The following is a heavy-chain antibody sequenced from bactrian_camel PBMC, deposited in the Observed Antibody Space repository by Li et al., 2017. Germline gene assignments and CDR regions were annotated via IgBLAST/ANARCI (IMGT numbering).Heavy chain of an antibody. D-gene: IGHD7*01. CDR2: VDGTGNT. V-gene: IGHV3S53*01. CDR3: AAALDWWLGTYTH. Sequence: VQLVESGGASVQTGGSLRLSCAFSGNTRNTHCMAWFRQAPGKEREGVAFVDGTGNTAVADSVKGRFTISRDNAKSTLYLQINSLKPEDTAVYYCAAALDWWLGTYTHWGQGTQVTVS. CDR1: GNTRNTHC. J-gene: IGHJ4*01.